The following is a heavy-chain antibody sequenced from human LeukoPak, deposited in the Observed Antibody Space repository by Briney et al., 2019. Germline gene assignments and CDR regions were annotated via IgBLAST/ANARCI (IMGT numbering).Heavy chain of an antibody. J-gene: IGHJ3*02. V-gene: IGHV3-21*01. CDR1: GFTFSNYT. CDR3: ARGNYYDSRTYYRAFDI. CDR2: ISSSSSDI. D-gene: IGHD3-22*01. Sequence: PGGSLRLSCAASGFTFSNYTMHWVRQAPGKGLEWVSSISSSSSDIYYGDSVKGRFTISRDNAKNSLYLQMNSLRAEDTAIYYCARGNYYDSRTYYRAFDIWGQGTMVTVSS.